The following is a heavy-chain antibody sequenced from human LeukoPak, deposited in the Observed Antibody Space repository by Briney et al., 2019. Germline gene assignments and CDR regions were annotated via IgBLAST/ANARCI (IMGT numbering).Heavy chain of an antibody. J-gene: IGHJ6*02. Sequence: ASVKVSCTASGYSFTSYHMHWVRQAPGQGLEWMGWINPNSGGTNYAQKFQGWVTMTRDTSISTAYMELSRLRSDDTAVYYCARDGMTGYIPFYYYYGMDVWGQGTTVTVSS. CDR2: INPNSGGT. D-gene: IGHD3-9*01. CDR3: ARDGMTGYIPFYYYYGMDV. V-gene: IGHV1-2*04. CDR1: GYSFTSYH.